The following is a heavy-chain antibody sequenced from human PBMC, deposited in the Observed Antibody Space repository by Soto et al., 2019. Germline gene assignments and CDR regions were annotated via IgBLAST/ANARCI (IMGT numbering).Heavy chain of an antibody. D-gene: IGHD1-26*01. CDR3: ARVRSGSYSYAFDM. J-gene: IGHJ3*02. V-gene: IGHV3-20*04. CDR2: TNWNGGRT. CDR1: GFTLEDYG. Sequence: EVQLVESGGGVMRPGGSLRLSCAASGFTLEDYGMSWVRQAPGKGLEWISGTNWNGGRTGYADSVKGRFTISRDNVKNSLYLQTDSLRVEDTALYYCARVRSGSYSYAFDMWGQGTMVTVSS.